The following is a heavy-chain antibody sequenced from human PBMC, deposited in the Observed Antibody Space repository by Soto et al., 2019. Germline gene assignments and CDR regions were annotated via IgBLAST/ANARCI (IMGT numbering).Heavy chain of an antibody. V-gene: IGHV3-48*02. CDR3: VRDFHYAFDI. J-gene: IGHJ3*02. CDR2: ISESTSGI. CDR1: GFTFSSYS. Sequence: EVQLVESGGGLVQPGGSLRLSCAASGFTFSSYSMNWVRQAPGKGLEWVSYISESTSGIYYADSVKGRFTISRDNAKNSLSLQMNRLRDADTAVYYCVRDFHYAFDIWGQGTMLTVSS.